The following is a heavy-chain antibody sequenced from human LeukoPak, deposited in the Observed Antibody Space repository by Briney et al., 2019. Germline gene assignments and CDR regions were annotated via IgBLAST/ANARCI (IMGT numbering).Heavy chain of an antibody. CDR1: GYTFTSYG. J-gene: IGHJ5*02. D-gene: IGHD3-22*01. Sequence: ASVKVSCKASGYTFTSYGISWVRQAPGQGLEWMGWISGYNGNTYYAQKFQGRVTMTTDISTSTAYMELRSLRSDDTAVYYCAKIGVGDDSSGYYYHNWFDPWGQGTLVTVSS. CDR2: ISGYNGNT. V-gene: IGHV1-18*01. CDR3: AKIGVGDDSSGYYYHNWFDP.